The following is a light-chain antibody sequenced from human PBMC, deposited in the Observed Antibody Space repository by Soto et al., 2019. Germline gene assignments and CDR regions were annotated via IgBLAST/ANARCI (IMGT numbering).Light chain of an antibody. CDR2: EVS. CDR1: SSDVGAYNY. Sequence: QSALTQPASVSGSPGQSITISCTGTSSDVGAYNYVSWYQQHPGKAPKLMIHEVSKRPSGVSNRFSGSKSGNTASLTISWLQAEDEADYYCSSYTSSSTPYVFGTGTKVTVL. J-gene: IGLJ1*01. V-gene: IGLV2-14*01. CDR3: SSYTSSSTPYV.